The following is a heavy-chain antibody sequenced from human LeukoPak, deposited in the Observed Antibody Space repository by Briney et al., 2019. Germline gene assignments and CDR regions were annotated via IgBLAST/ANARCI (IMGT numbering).Heavy chain of an antibody. J-gene: IGHJ4*02. CDR2: ISYDGSNK. D-gene: IGHD3-10*01. CDR1: GFTFSSYA. V-gene: IGHV3-30-3*01. CDR3: ARDINVGSMVRGVIRD. Sequence: GGSLRLSCAASGFTFSSYAVHWVRQAPGKGLEWVAVISYDGSNKYYADSVKGRFTISRDNSKNTLYLQMNSLRAEDTAVYYCARDINVGSMVRGVIRDWGQGTLVTVSS.